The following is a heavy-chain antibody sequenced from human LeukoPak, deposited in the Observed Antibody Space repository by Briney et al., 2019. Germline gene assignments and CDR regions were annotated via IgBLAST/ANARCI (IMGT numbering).Heavy chain of an antibody. J-gene: IGHJ3*02. CDR3: ARSEYQVLPYRGAFDI. CDR2: IYYSGST. Sequence: SETLSLTCTVSGVSISSYYWSWIRQPLGKGLEWIGYIYYSGSTSYNPSLKSRVTISVDTSKNQFSLKLSSVTAADTAVYYCARSEYQVLPYRGAFDIWGQGTMVTVSS. D-gene: IGHD3-16*02. V-gene: IGHV4-59*01. CDR1: GVSISSYY.